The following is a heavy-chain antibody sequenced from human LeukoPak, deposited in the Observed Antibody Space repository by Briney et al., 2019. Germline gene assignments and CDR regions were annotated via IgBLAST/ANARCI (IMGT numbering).Heavy chain of an antibody. CDR2: IRASGDST. J-gene: IGHJ4*02. CDR1: GFMFAGYA. D-gene: IGHD1-26*01. V-gene: IGHV3-23*01. Sequence: GGSLRLSCAASGFMFAGYAMSWVRQAPGRGLEWVATIRASGDSTYLSDSVKGRFTISRDNFRKTLFLQLNSLRAEDTAIYYCAKDSGRGSYTYDCWGQGTLVTVSS. CDR3: AKDSGRGSYTYDC.